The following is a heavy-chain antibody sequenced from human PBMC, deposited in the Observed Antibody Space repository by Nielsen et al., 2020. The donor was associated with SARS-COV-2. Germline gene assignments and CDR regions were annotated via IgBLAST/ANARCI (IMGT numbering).Heavy chain of an antibody. CDR3: ARSQYDFWSGYYPYYYYYGMDV. D-gene: IGHD3-3*01. J-gene: IGHJ6*02. Sequence: GGSLRLSCAAPGFTFSSYSMNWVRQAPGKGLEWVSSISSSSSYIYYADSVKGRFTISRDNAKNSLYLQMNSLRAEDTAVYYCARSQYDFWSGYYPYYYYYGMDVWGQGTTVTVSS. V-gene: IGHV3-21*01. CDR1: GFTFSSYS. CDR2: ISSSSSYI.